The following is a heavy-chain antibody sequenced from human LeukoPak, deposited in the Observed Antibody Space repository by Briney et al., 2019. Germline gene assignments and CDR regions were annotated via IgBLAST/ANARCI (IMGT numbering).Heavy chain of an antibody. CDR3: ARDNSVRDEAWWLNP. Sequence: ASVKVSCKASGYTLTQHSMNWVRQAPGQGLEWMGVISPSGGSTTYAQKFQGRVTLTRDMSTSTDYLELSSLRSEDTAVYYCARDNSVRDEAWWLNPWGQGTLVTVSS. J-gene: IGHJ5*02. CDR1: GYTLTQHS. CDR2: ISPSGGST. D-gene: IGHD2-15*01. V-gene: IGHV1-46*01.